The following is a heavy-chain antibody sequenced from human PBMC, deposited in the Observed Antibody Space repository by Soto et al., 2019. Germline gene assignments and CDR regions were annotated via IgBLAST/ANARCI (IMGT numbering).Heavy chain of an antibody. D-gene: IGHD6-19*01. Sequence: QVQLVQSGAEVKKPGASVKVSCKASGYTFTGYNMHWVRQAPGQGLEWMGWINPNSGATDFAQKFQGRVTMTRDTSISTAYMERSRLRSDDTAMYYCARVRVASGWYNSPDYWGQGTLVTVSS. J-gene: IGHJ4*02. V-gene: IGHV1-2*02. CDR3: ARVRVASGWYNSPDY. CDR2: INPNSGAT. CDR1: GYTFTGYN.